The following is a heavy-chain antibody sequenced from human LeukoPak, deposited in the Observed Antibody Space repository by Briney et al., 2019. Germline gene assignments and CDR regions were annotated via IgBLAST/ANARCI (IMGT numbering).Heavy chain of an antibody. D-gene: IGHD1-26*01. J-gene: IGHJ4*02. CDR3: ARYSGSYSDAGAYFDY. Sequence: ASVKASCKASGYTVTGYYMHWVRQAPGQGLEWMGRIKPNSGGTNYAQKFQGRVTITRDTSISTAYMELSRLRTDDTAVYYCARYSGSYSDAGAYFDYWGQGTLVTVSS. V-gene: IGHV1-2*06. CDR1: GYTVTGYY. CDR2: IKPNSGGT.